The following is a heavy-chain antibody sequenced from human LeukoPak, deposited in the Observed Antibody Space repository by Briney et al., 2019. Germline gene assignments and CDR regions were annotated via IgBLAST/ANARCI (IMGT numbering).Heavy chain of an antibody. CDR2: IYYSGST. J-gene: IGHJ3*02. CDR1: GGSISCYY. Sequence: PSETLSLTCTVSGGSISCYYWSWIRQPPGKGLEWIGYIYYSGSTNYNPSLKSRVTISVDTSKNQFSLKLSSVTAADTAVHYCARVNSSDAFDIWGQGTMVTVSS. D-gene: IGHD4-23*01. CDR3: ARVNSSDAFDI. V-gene: IGHV4-59*01.